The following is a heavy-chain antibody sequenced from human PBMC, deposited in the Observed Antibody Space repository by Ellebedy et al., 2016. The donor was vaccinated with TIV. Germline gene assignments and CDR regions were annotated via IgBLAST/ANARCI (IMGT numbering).Heavy chain of an antibody. D-gene: IGHD2-21*02. J-gene: IGHJ4*02. CDR2: IVGSGA. CDR3: AKDRTSGDGYCVFDS. Sequence: PGGSLRLSCAASGFTFSPYAMAWVRQAPGKCLEWVSGIVGSGAEKYADSVKGRFTISRDNSKRTVDLQMRSVRAEDTGVYFCAKDRTSGDGYCVFDSWGQGTMVSVSS. CDR1: GFTFSPYA. V-gene: IGHV3-23*01.